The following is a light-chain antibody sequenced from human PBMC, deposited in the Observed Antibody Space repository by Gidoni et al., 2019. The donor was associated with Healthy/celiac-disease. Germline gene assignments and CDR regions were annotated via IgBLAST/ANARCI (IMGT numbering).Light chain of an antibody. CDR2: KAS. V-gene: IGKV1-5*03. J-gene: IGKJ2*02. CDR1: QSISSW. CDR3: QQYTGT. Sequence: DIQMTQSPSTLSASVGDRVTITCRASQSISSWLAWYQQKPGKAPKLLICKASSLESGVPSRFSGSGSGTEFTLTISSLQPDDFATYYCQQYTGTFGQXTKLEIK.